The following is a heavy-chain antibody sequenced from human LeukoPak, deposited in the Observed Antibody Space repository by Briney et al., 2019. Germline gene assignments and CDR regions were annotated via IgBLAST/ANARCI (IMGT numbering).Heavy chain of an antibody. D-gene: IGHD3-22*01. CDR3: ARGENYYYDSSGYYY. V-gene: IGHV4-34*01. J-gene: IGHJ4*02. CDR1: GGSFSGYY. CDR2: INHSGST. Sequence: SETLSLTCAVYGGSFSGYYWSWIRQPPGKGLEWIGEINHSGSTNYNPSLKSRVTISVDTSKNQFSLKLSSVTAADTAVYYCARGENYYYDSSGYYYRGQGTLVTVSS.